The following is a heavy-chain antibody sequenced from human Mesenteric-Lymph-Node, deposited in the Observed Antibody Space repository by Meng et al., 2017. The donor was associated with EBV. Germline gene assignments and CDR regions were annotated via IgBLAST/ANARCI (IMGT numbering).Heavy chain of an antibody. CDR2: ISAYNGST. Sequence: QVQLVQSGAEVRKPGASVKVSCKASGYTFTSYGFSWVRQAPGQGLEWMGWISAYNGSTDYAQKFQDRVTLTTDTSTSTAYMELRSLRSDDTAVYYCARGPQQWLADYWGQGTLVTVSS. V-gene: IGHV1-18*01. CDR3: ARGPQQWLADY. J-gene: IGHJ4*02. CDR1: GYTFTSYG. D-gene: IGHD6-19*01.